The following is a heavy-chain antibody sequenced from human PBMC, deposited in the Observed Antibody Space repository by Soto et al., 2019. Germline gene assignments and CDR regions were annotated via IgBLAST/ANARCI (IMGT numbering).Heavy chain of an antibody. CDR1: GFTFSSYA. J-gene: IGHJ4*02. CDR3: AKDLKDIVVVPAATRDY. Sequence: EVQLLESGGGLVQPGGSLRLSCAASGFTFSSYAMSWVRQAPGKGLEWVSAISGSGGSTYYADSVKGRFTISRDNSKNTLYLQMNSLRAEDTAVYYCAKDLKDIVVVPAATRDYWGQGTLVTVSS. D-gene: IGHD2-2*01. V-gene: IGHV3-23*01. CDR2: ISGSGGST.